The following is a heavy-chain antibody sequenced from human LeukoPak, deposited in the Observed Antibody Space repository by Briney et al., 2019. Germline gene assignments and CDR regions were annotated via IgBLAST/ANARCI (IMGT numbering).Heavy chain of an antibody. Sequence: SETLSLTCAVYGGSFSGYYWSWIRQPPGKGLERIGEINHSGSTNYNPSLKSRVTISVDTSKNQFSLKLSSVTAADTAVYYCARAPEWTYYFDYWGQGTLVTVSS. J-gene: IGHJ4*02. CDR3: ARAPEWTYYFDY. D-gene: IGHD3-3*01. CDR1: GGSFSGYY. CDR2: INHSGST. V-gene: IGHV4-34*01.